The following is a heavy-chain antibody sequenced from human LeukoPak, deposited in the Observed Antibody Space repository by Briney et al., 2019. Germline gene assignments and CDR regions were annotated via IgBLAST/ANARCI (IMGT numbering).Heavy chain of an antibody. V-gene: IGHV4-4*07. CDR3: ARSYYDYVWGSYRPRWFDP. D-gene: IGHD3-16*02. Sequence: SETLSLTCTVSGGSISSYYWSWIRQPAGKGLEWIGRIYTSGSTNYNPSLKSRVTMSVDTSKNQFSLKLSSVTAADTAVYYCARSYYDYVWGSYRPRWFDPWGQGTLVTVSS. J-gene: IGHJ5*02. CDR2: IYTSGST. CDR1: GGSISSYY.